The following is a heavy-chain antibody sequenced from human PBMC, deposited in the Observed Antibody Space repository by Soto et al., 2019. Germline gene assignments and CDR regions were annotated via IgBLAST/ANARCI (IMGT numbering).Heavy chain of an antibody. D-gene: IGHD3-16*01. CDR2: IAYSGST. Sequence: SETLSLTCTVSGGSMSSHYWTWLRQPPGKGLEWIGYIAYSGSTYYNPSLKSRVTISADTSRNQFSLKLSSVIAADTAVYYCARADPDASVGYWGQGTLVTVSS. CDR1: GGSMSSHY. V-gene: IGHV4-59*11. CDR3: ARADPDASVGY. J-gene: IGHJ4*02.